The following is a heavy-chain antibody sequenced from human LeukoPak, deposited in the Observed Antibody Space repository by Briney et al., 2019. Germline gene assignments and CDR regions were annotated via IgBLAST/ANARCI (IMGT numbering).Heavy chain of an antibody. CDR1: GFTFSSYA. J-gene: IGHJ4*02. Sequence: GGSLRLSCAASGFTFSSYAMSWVRRAPGKGLEWVSAINGSGGSTYYADSVKGRFTISRDNSKNTLYLQMNSLRAEDTAVYYCAKAWVPTTVTTFDYWGQGTLVTVSS. CDR3: AKAWVPTTVTTFDY. CDR2: INGSGGST. D-gene: IGHD4-17*01. V-gene: IGHV3-23*01.